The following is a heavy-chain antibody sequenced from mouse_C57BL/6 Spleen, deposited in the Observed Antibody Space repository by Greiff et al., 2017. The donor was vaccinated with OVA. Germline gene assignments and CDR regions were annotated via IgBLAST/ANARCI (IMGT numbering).Heavy chain of an antibody. Sequence: VQLQQSGPELVKPGASVKISCKASGYTFTDYYMNWVKQSHGKSLEWIGDINPNNGGTSYNQKFKGKATLTVDKSSSTAYMELRSLTSEDSAVYYCARYDYGWYFDVWGTGTTVTVSS. CDR3: ARYDYGWYFDV. CDR1: GYTFTDYY. CDR2: INPNNGGT. J-gene: IGHJ1*03. V-gene: IGHV1-26*01. D-gene: IGHD2-4*01.